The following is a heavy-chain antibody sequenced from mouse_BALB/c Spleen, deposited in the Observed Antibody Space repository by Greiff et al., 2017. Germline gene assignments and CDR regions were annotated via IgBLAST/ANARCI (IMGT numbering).Heavy chain of an antibody. V-gene: IGHV1-14*01. CDR1: GYTFTSYV. J-gene: IGHJ4*01. CDR3: ARRRNYYGYHRYAMDY. CDR2: INPYNDGT. Sequence: EVQLQESGPELVKPGASVKMSCKASGYTFTSYVMHWVKQKPGQGLEWIGYINPYNDGTKYNEKFKGKATLTSDKSSSTAYMELSSLTSEDSAVYYCARRRNYYGYHRYAMDYWGQGTSVTVSS. D-gene: IGHD1-2*01.